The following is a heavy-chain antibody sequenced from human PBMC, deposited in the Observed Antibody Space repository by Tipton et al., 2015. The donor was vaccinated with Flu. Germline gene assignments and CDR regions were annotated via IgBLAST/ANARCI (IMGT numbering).Heavy chain of an antibody. J-gene: IGHJ4*02. Sequence: TLSLTCTVSGGSITSNYWSWIRQPPGKGLEWIGYIYYIGNTNYNPSLESRVTISVDTARNQFSLRLRSVTTADTAVYYCARDSGGHFHYWGQGTLVTVSS. CDR3: ARDSGGHFHY. V-gene: IGHV4-59*01. CDR2: IYYIGNT. CDR1: GGSITSNY. D-gene: IGHD3-10*01.